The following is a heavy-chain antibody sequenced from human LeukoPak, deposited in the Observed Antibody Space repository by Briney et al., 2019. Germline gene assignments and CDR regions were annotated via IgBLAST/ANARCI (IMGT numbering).Heavy chain of an antibody. V-gene: IGHV4-30-4*01. D-gene: IGHD3-22*01. CDR2: IYYSGST. Sequence: PSQTLSLTCTVSGGSISSGDYYWSWIRQPPGKGLEWIGYIYYSGSTYHNPSLKSRVTISVDTSKNQFSLKLSSVTAADTAVYYCARSYYDSLGAFDIWGQGTMVTVSS. J-gene: IGHJ3*02. CDR1: GGSISSGDYY. CDR3: ARSYYDSLGAFDI.